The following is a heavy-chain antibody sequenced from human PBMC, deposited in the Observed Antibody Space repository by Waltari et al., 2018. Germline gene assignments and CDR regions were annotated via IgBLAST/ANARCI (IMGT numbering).Heavy chain of an antibody. J-gene: IGHJ4*02. CDR2: IYYSGST. CDR1: GGSISSYY. V-gene: IGHV4-59*01. Sequence: QEQLQESGPGLVKPSETLSLTCTVSGGSISSYYWSWIRQPPGKGLEWIGYIYYSGSTNYNPSLKSRVTISVDTSKNQFSLKLSSVTAADTAVYYCARGRHYFDYWGQGTLVTVSS. CDR3: ARGRHYFDY.